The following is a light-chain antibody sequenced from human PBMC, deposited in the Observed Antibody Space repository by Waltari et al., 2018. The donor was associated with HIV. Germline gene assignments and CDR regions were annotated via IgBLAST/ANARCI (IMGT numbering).Light chain of an antibody. CDR3: QQYYSYPLT. CDR2: GAS. Sequence: IRMTQSPSSLSASTGDRVTITCRASQGIGTYLAWYQQKPGRAPKLLIYGASSLQRGVPSRFSGSGSVSEFTLTINCLQSEDCVMYYCQQYYSYPLTFGPGTKVDIK. CDR1: QGIGTY. J-gene: IGKJ3*01. V-gene: IGKV1-8*01.